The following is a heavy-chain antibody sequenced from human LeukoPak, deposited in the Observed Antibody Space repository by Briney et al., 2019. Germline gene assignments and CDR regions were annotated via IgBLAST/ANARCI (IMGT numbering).Heavy chain of an antibody. Sequence: GGSLRLSCAASGFTFSSYAMHWVRQAPGKGLEWVAVISYDGSNKYYADSVKGRFTISRDNSKNTLYLQMNSLRAEDTAVYHCAQLRDILTGDYWGQGTLVTVSS. CDR1: GFTFSSYA. D-gene: IGHD3-9*01. CDR2: ISYDGSNK. J-gene: IGHJ4*02. CDR3: AQLRDILTGDY. V-gene: IGHV3-30-3*01.